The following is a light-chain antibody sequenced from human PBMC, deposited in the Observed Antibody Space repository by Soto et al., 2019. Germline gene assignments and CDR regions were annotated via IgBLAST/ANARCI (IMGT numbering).Light chain of an antibody. J-gene: IGKJ5*01. CDR2: DAS. V-gene: IGKV1-5*01. CDR1: QSISLW. CDR3: QQFNSYPIT. Sequence: IQMTQSPSTLSASVWDRVTITWRASQSISLWLAWYQQKPGKAPKLLIYDASNLESGVPSRFSGSGSGTEFTLTISGLQPDDFATYFCQQFNSYPITFGQGTRLEIK.